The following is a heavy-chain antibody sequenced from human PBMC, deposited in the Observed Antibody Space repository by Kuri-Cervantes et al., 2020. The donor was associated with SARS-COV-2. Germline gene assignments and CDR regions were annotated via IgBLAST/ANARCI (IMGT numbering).Heavy chain of an antibody. D-gene: IGHD1-1*01. J-gene: IGHJ3*02. CDR3: AKLPNWDDAFDI. Sequence: GGSLRLSCAASGFTFSSYGMHWVRQAPGKGLEWVAFIRYDGSNKYYADSVKGRFTISRDNSKNTLYLQMNSLRAEDTAVYYCAKLPNWDDAFDIWGQGTMVTVSS. CDR2: IRYDGSNK. CDR1: GFTFSSYG. V-gene: IGHV3-30*02.